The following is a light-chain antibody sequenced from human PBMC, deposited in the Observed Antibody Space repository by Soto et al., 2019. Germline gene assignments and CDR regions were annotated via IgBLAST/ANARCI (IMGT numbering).Light chain of an antibody. CDR3: QQYYTYSSLTSSLT. J-gene: IGKJ4*01. Sequence: DIQMTQSPSTLSASVGDRVTITCRASQSISRWLAWYQQRPGKAPNLLIYDSSSLESGVPSRFSGSGSGTEFTLTISSLQPGDFATYFCQQYYTYSSLTSSLTFCGGTKVEIK. CDR1: QSISRW. CDR2: DSS. V-gene: IGKV1-5*01.